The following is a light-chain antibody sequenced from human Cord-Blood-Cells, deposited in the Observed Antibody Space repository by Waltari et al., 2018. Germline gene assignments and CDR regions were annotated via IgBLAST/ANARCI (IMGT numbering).Light chain of an antibody. V-gene: IGLV2-11*01. CDR3: CSYAGSYTYWV. CDR2: DVS. J-gene: IGLJ3*02. Sequence: CTGTSSDVGGYNYVSWYQQHPGKAPKLMIYDVSKRPSGVPDRFSGSKSGNTASLTIPGLQAEDEADYYCCSYAGSYTYWVFGGGTKLTVL. CDR1: SSDVGGYNY.